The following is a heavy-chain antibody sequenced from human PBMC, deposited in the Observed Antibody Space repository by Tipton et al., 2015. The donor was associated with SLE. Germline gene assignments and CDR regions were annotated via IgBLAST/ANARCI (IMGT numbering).Heavy chain of an antibody. Sequence: TLSLTCTVSGGSISSSSYYWGWIRQPPGKGLEWIGSIYYSGSTYYNPSLKSRVIISLDTSRNHFSLKLSSVTVADTAVYYCAKDYNHDDADYNWGQGTLVIVSS. CDR1: GGSISSSSYY. CDR3: AKDYNHDDADYN. D-gene: IGHD4-17*01. J-gene: IGHJ4*02. V-gene: IGHV4-39*07. CDR2: IYYSGST.